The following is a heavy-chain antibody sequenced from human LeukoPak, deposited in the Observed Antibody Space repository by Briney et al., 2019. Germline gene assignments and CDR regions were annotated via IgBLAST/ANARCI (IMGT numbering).Heavy chain of an antibody. CDR3: ARDLDDYGDLLPTSPFDY. D-gene: IGHD4-17*01. Sequence: PSETLSLTCTVSGYSISSGYYWGWIRQPPGKGLEWIGSIYHSGSTYYNPSLKSRVTISVDTSKNQFSLKLSSVTAADTAVYYCARDLDDYGDLLPTSPFDYWGQGTLVTVSS. J-gene: IGHJ4*02. CDR1: GYSISSGYY. CDR2: IYHSGST. V-gene: IGHV4-38-2*02.